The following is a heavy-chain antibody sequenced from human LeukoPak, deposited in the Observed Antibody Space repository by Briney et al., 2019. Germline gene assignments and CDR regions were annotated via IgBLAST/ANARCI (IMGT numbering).Heavy chain of an antibody. CDR1: GFTVSSNY. J-gene: IGHJ3*02. D-gene: IGHD3-10*01. V-gene: IGHV3-66*01. CDR2: IYSCGST. Sequence: PGGSLRLSCAASGFTVSSNYMSWVRQAPGKGLEWVSVIYSCGSTYYADSVKGRFTISRDNSKNTLYLQMNSLRAEDTAVYYCARDLIRGVNPTDAFDIWGQGTMVTVSS. CDR3: ARDLIRGVNPTDAFDI.